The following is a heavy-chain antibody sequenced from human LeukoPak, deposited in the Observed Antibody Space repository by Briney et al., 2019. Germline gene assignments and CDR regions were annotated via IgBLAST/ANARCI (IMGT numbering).Heavy chain of an antibody. J-gene: IGHJ1*01. CDR2: ISSSGTTI. V-gene: IGHV3-11*01. CDR3: ARGYYDSSGYYFPEYFQH. CDR1: GFTFSDYY. Sequence: GGSLRLSCAASGFTFSDYYMSWIRQAPGKGLEWVSYISSSGTTIYYADSVKGRFTISRDNAKNSLYLQMNSLRAEDTAVYYCARGYYDSSGYYFPEYFQHWGQGTLVTVSS. D-gene: IGHD3-22*01.